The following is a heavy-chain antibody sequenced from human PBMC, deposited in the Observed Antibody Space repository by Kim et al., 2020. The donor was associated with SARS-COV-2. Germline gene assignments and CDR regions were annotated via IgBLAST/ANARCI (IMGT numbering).Heavy chain of an antibody. CDR3: ARLTGDSRSWYESYFNY. J-gene: IGHJ4*02. CDR2: IYHSGST. CDR1: GGSISSSNW. Sequence: SETLSLTCAVSGGSISSSNWWSWVRQPPGKGLGGVGEIYHSGSTNYNPSLKSRFTLSVDKPKNQFSLKLSSVTAADTAVYYCARLTGDSRSWYESYFNYSGQGTLVTVSS. D-gene: IGHD6-13*01. V-gene: IGHV4-4*02.